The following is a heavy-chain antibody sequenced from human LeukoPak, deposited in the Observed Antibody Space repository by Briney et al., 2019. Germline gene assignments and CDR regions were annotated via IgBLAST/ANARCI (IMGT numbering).Heavy chain of an antibody. CDR3: ARSSRVGATRWFDP. CDR2: IKQDGSEK. J-gene: IGHJ5*02. D-gene: IGHD1-26*01. CDR1: GFTFSSCW. Sequence: GGSLRLSCAASGFTFSSCWMSWVRQAPGKGLEWVANIKQDGSEKYYVDSVKGRFTISRDNAKNSLYLQMNSLRAEDTAVYYCARSSRVGATRWFDPWGQGTLVAVSS. V-gene: IGHV3-7*01.